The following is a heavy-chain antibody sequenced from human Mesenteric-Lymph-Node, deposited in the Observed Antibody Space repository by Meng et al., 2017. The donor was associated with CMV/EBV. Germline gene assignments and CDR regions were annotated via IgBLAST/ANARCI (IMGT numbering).Heavy chain of an antibody. CDR1: GFTFSSYW. Sequence: GESLKISCAASGFTFSSYWMSWVRQAPGKGLEWVANIKQDGSEKYYVDSVKGRFTISRDNAKNSLYLQMHSLRAEDTAVYYCARVPHCSSTSCYVVWFDPWGQGTLVTASS. J-gene: IGHJ5*02. V-gene: IGHV3-7*01. CDR3: ARVPHCSSTSCYVVWFDP. D-gene: IGHD2-2*01. CDR2: IKQDGSEK.